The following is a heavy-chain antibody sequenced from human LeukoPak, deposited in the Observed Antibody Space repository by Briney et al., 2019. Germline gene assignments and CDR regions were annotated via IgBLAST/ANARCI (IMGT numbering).Heavy chain of an antibody. CDR2: IYYSGST. Sequence: SETLSLTCTVSGGSISSSSYYWGWIRQPPRKGLEWIVSIYYSGSTYYNPPLKSRVTISVDTSKNQFSLKLSSVTAADTAVYYCARETRKGYCSGGSCSPFDYWGQGTLVTVSS. J-gene: IGHJ4*02. D-gene: IGHD2-15*01. CDR1: GGSISSSSYY. CDR3: ARETRKGYCSGGSCSPFDY. V-gene: IGHV4-39*07.